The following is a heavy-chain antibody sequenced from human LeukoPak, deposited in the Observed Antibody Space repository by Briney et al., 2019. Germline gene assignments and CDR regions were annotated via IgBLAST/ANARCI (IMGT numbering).Heavy chain of an antibody. CDR1: GGSISSSSHY. Sequence: SETLSLTCTVSGGSISSSSHYWGWIRQSPGKGLEWFGSMFYSGGTYHNPSLKSRVTMSVDTSKNQFSLKLSSVTAADTAVYYCARDLMRRDAFDIWGQGTMVTVSS. CDR3: ARDLMRRDAFDI. J-gene: IGHJ3*02. CDR2: MFYSGGT. V-gene: IGHV4-39*07. D-gene: IGHD3-16*01.